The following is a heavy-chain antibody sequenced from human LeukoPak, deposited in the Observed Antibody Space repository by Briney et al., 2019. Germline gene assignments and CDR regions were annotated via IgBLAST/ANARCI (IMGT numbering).Heavy chain of an antibody. CDR1: GGTFSSYA. D-gene: IGHD6-19*01. CDR2: IIPIFGTA. J-gene: IGHJ4*02. V-gene: IGHV1-69*13. CDR3: ASSSYSSGWYLFDY. Sequence: GAPVKVSCKASGGTFSSYAISWVRQAPGQGLEWMGGIIPIFGTANYAQKFQGRVTITADESTSTAYMELSSLRSEDTAVYYCASSSYSSGWYLFDYRGQGTLVTASS.